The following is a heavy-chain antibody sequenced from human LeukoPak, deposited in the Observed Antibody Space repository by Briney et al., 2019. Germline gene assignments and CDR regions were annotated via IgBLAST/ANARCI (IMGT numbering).Heavy chain of an antibody. Sequence: GASVKVSCKASGYTFTGYYIHWVRQAPGRGLEWLGWINPNSGGTNYAQKFQGRVTMTRDTSITTAYMDLTRLRSDDTAVYYCAKDLIPDDYYYMDVWGKGTTVIVSS. CDR1: GYTFTGYY. D-gene: IGHD1-14*01. CDR3: AKDLIPDDYYYMDV. J-gene: IGHJ6*03. CDR2: INPNSGGT. V-gene: IGHV1-2*02.